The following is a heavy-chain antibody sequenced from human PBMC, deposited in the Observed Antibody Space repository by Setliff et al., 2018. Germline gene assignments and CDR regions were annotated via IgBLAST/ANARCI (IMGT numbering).Heavy chain of an antibody. D-gene: IGHD3-22*01. V-gene: IGHV3-49*04. Sequence: GGSLRLSCTSSGFTFGDYAMSWVRQAPGKGLEWVGFIRSKAYGGAPEYAASVKGRFIISRDDSKSIAYLRMNSLKIEDTAVYYCTRDFWPESSGFAFGQWGQGTLVTVSS. CDR3: TRDFWPESSGFAFGQ. CDR1: GFTFGDYA. CDR2: IRSKAYGGAP. J-gene: IGHJ4*02.